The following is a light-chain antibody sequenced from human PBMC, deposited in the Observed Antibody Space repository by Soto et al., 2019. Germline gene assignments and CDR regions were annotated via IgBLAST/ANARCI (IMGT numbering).Light chain of an antibody. V-gene: IGKV1-39*01. J-gene: IGKJ5*01. CDR2: AAS. CDR3: QQSYSTPIT. Sequence: DIQMTQSPSSLSASVVDRFTITFLASQSISSYLNWYQQKPGKAPKLLIYAASSLQSGVPSRFSGSGSGTDFTLTISSLRPEDFATYYCQQSYSTPITFGQGTRLEIK. CDR1: QSISSY.